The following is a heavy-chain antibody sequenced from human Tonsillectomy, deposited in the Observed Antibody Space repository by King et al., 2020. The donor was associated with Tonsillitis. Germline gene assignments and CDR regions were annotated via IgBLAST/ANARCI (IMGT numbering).Heavy chain of an antibody. CDR1: GYTFTSYG. D-gene: IGHD3-10*01. V-gene: IGHV1-18*01. Sequence: VQLVESGAEVKKPGASVKVSCKASGYTFTSYGISWVRQAPGQGLEWMGWISAYNGNTNCAQKPQGRVTMTTDTSPSTAYMELRSLRSDDTAVYYRARAFVLLWFGESPPHWFDPWGQGTLVTVSS. J-gene: IGHJ5*02. CDR2: ISAYNGNT. CDR3: ARAFVLLWFGESPPHWFDP.